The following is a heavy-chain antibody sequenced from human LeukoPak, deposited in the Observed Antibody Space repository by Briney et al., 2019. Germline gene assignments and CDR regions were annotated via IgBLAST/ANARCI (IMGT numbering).Heavy chain of an antibody. CDR1: GYSFTSYW. J-gene: IGHJ4*02. CDR3: ARQTAMGRSGDY. CDR2: IDPSDSDI. V-gene: IGHV5-51*01. D-gene: IGHD7-27*01. Sequence: GESLKISCKASGYSFTSYWIGWVRQMPGKGREGMGIIDPSDSDIRYTPSFQGQVTISADKSLSTAYLQWNSLKASDTAIYYCARQTAMGRSGDYWGQGTLVTVSS.